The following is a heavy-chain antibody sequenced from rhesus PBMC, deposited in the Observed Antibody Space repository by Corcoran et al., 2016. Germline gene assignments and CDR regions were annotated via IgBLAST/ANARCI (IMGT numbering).Heavy chain of an antibody. J-gene: IGHJ6*01. CDR2: INPYNGTI. D-gene: IGHD4-23*01. CDR1: GYTFTDYY. V-gene: IGHV1S2*01. Sequence: QVQLVQSGAEVKKPGSSVKVSCKASGYTFTDYYMHWVRQAPRQGLEWMGWINPYNGTIKYAQKYQGRVTMTREPSPSTAYMELSSLRSEDTAVYYCARGDSNYHYGLDSWGQGVVVTVSS. CDR3: ARGDSNYHYGLDS.